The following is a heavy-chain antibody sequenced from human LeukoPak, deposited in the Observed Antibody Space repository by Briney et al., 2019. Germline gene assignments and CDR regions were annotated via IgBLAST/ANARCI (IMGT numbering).Heavy chain of an antibody. V-gene: IGHV1-18*04. CDR1: GYTFTSYY. D-gene: IGHD5-12*01. CDR2: ISAYNGNT. Sequence: GASVKVSCKASGYTFTSYYMHWVRQAPGQGLEWMGWISAYNGNTNYAQKLQGRVTMTTDTSTSTAYMELRSLRSDDTAVYYCARGLATRGYSGLFDYWGQGTLVTVSS. CDR3: ARGLATRGYSGLFDY. J-gene: IGHJ4*02.